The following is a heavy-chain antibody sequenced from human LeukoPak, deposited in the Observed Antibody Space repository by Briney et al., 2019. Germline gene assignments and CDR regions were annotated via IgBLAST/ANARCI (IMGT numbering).Heavy chain of an antibody. V-gene: IGHV4-34*01. CDR2: ISHSGST. J-gene: IGHJ4*02. CDR3: ARGGDPPGIAVG. CDR1: GGSFSGYY. D-gene: IGHD6-19*01. Sequence: PSETLSLTCAVYGGSFSGYYWSWIRQPPGKGLEWIWEISHSGSTNYNPSLKSRVTISVDTSKNQFSLKLSSVTAADTAVYYCARGGDPPGIAVGWGQGTLVTVSS.